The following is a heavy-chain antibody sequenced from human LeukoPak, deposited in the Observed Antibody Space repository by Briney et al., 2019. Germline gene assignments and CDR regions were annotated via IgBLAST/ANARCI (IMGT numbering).Heavy chain of an antibody. CDR3: ARGFGAYCSGGSCFSAGYYYMDV. CDR2: MNPNSGNT. V-gene: IGHV1-8*01. Sequence: ASVKVSCKASGHTFISYDINWVRQATGQGLEWMGWMNPNSGNTGYAQKFQGRVTMTRNTSISTAYMELSSLRSEDTAVYYCARGFGAYCSGGSCFSAGYYYMDVWGEGTTVTVSS. D-gene: IGHD2-15*01. CDR1: GHTFISYD. J-gene: IGHJ6*03.